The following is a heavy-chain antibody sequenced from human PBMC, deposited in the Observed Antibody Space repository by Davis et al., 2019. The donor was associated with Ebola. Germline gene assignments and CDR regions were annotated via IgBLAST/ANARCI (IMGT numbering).Heavy chain of an antibody. J-gene: IGHJ4*02. CDR2: IRSKANSYAT. CDR1: GFTFSGSA. CDR3: TRPHYYDSSGCDY. V-gene: IGHV3-73*01. D-gene: IGHD3-22*01. Sequence: PGGSLRLSCAASGFTFSGSAMHWVRQASGKGLEWVGRIRSKANSYATAYAASVKGRFTISRDDSKNTAYLQMNSLKTEDTAVYYCTRPHYYDSSGCDYWGQGTLVTVSS.